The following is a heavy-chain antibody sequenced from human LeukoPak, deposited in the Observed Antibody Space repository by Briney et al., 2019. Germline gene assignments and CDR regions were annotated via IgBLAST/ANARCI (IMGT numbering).Heavy chain of an antibody. CDR2: IRTKANTYAT. CDR3: TTSYSGNSWYDWFGP. Sequence: PGGSLRLSCAASGFTFNGSSIHWVRQASGKGLEWVGLIRTKANTYATAYAASVSGRFAISRDDSKTTSYLQMNSLKTEDTALYFCTTSYSGNSWYDWFGPWGQGTLVTVSS. J-gene: IGHJ5*02. D-gene: IGHD6-13*01. V-gene: IGHV3-73*01. CDR1: GFTFNGSS.